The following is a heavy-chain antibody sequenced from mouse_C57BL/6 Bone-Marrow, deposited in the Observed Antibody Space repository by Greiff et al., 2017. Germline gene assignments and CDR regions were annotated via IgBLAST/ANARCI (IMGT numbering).Heavy chain of an antibody. J-gene: IGHJ2*01. D-gene: IGHD1-1*01. Sequence: QVQLKQPGAELVMPGASVKLSCKASGYTFTSYWMHWVKQRPGQGLEWIGEIDPSDGYTTYNQKFKGKATLTVDKSSSTAYMQLRSLPSEDSAVXYCASGLYGSRGYWGQGTTVTVAS. CDR1: GYTFTSYW. V-gene: IGHV1-69*01. CDR3: ASGLYGSRGY. CDR2: IDPSDGYT.